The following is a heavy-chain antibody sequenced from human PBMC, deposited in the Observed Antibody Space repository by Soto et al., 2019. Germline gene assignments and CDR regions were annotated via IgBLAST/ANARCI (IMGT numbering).Heavy chain of an antibody. CDR3: AKDAIANDGIWLMDS. V-gene: IGHV3-23*01. CDR2: LLRPGRST. Sequence: EVLLLQSGGGLVQPGGSLRLSCAASRFMFSDYAMTWARQAPGKELEWVSGLLRPGRSTYYADSVKGRFTISGDTSANTVYLQMDSLRAEDTAVYYCAKDAIANDGIWLMDSWGQGTVVTVSS. J-gene: IGHJ5*02. D-gene: IGHD3-16*01. CDR1: RFMFSDYA.